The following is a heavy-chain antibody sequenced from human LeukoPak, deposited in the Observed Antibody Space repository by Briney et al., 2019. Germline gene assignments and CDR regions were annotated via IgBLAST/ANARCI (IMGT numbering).Heavy chain of an antibody. Sequence: SETLSLTCAVYGGSFSGYYWSWIRQPPGKGLEWIGEISHSGSTNYNPSLKSRVTISVDTSKNQFSLKLSSVTAADTAVYYCARGHWQWLAVGPFDYWGQGTLVTVSS. CDR2: ISHSGST. D-gene: IGHD6-19*01. CDR3: ARGHWQWLAVGPFDY. J-gene: IGHJ4*02. CDR1: GGSFSGYY. V-gene: IGHV4-34*01.